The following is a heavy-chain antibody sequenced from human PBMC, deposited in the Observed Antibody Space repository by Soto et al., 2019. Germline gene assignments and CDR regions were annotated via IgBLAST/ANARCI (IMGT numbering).Heavy chain of an antibody. V-gene: IGHV3-48*01. CDR2: IGIGSSTK. CDR3: ARDPRSYYYDSSGYYYDY. Sequence: GGSLRLSCAASGFTFRNYGMNWVRQAPGKGLEWVSYIGIGSSTKYYADSVKGRFTISRDNAKNSLYLQMNSLRAEDTAVYYCARDPRSYYYDSSGYYYDYWGQGTLVTVSS. J-gene: IGHJ4*02. D-gene: IGHD3-22*01. CDR1: GFTFRNYG.